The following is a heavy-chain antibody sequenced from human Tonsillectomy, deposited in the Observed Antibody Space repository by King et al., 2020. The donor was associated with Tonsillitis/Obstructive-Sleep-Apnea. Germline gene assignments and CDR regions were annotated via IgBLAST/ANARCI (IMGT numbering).Heavy chain of an antibody. CDR1: GFSFDSYT. CDR3: AKDMAQCGLLVDY. J-gene: IGHJ4*02. D-gene: IGHD2-8*02. Sequence: VQLVESGGGVVLPGRSLRLSCAASGFSFDSYTMHWVRQAPGKGLEWVAVISHDGSSESYADSVRGRFTISRDNSESTLYLQMDSLRAEDTALYYCAKDMAQCGLLVDYWGQGTLVSVSP. V-gene: IGHV3-30*01. CDR2: ISHDGSSE.